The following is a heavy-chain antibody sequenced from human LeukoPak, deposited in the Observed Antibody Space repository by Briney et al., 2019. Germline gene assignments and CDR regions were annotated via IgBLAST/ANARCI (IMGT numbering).Heavy chain of an antibody. V-gene: IGHV4-38-2*02. CDR3: ARQVMEDYYYYYYMDV. J-gene: IGHJ6*03. CDR1: GYSISSGYY. Sequence: NASETLSLTCTVSGYSISSGYYWGWIRQPPGKGLEWIGSIYHSGSTYYNPSLKSRVTISVDTSKNQFSLKLSSVTAADTAVYYCARQVMEDYYYYYYMDVWGKGTTVTISS. D-gene: IGHD3-16*01. CDR2: IYHSGST.